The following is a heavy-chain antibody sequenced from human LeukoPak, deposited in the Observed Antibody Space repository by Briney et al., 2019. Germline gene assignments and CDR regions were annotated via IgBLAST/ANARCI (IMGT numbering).Heavy chain of an antibody. CDR3: TTVGYYYDSSGYQRVDY. CDR1: GFTFSNAW. J-gene: IGHJ4*02. CDR2: IKSKTDGGTT. D-gene: IGHD3-22*01. Sequence: PGGSLRLSCAASGFTFSNAWMSWVRQAPGKGLEWVGGIKSKTDGGTTDYAAPVKGRFTISRDDSKNTLYLQMNSLKTEDTAVYYCTTVGYYYDSSGYQRVDYWGQGTLVTVSS. V-gene: IGHV3-15*01.